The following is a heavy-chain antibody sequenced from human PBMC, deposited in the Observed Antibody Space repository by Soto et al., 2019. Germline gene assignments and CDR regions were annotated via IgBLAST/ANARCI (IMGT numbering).Heavy chain of an antibody. CDR2: INPNGGST. J-gene: IGHJ3*01. Sequence: QVVQSGAEVRKPGASVKVSCKASGYSFTTYYIHWFRQAPGQGLEWMAIINPNGGSTNSAQKFQGRVTVPRDMSASTVYMELSSLRSDDTAVYYCAAFCRAGGCPPGPWNWGRGTMVTVSS. CDR1: GYSFTTYY. CDR3: AAFCRAGGCPPGPWN. V-gene: IGHV1-46*03. D-gene: IGHD2-15*01.